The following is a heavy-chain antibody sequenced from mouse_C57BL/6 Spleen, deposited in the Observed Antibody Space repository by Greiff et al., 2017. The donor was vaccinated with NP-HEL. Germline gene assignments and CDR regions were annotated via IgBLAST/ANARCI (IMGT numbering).Heavy chain of an antibody. Sequence: VQLQQPGAELVKPGASVKLSCKASGYTFTSYWMQWVKQRPGQGLEWIGEIDPSDSYTNYNQKFKGKATLTVDTSSSTAYMQLSSLTSEDSAVYYCARSPDYSNYMFAYWGQGTLVTVSA. J-gene: IGHJ3*01. CDR3: ARSPDYSNYMFAY. CDR1: GYTFTSYW. CDR2: IDPSDSYT. D-gene: IGHD2-5*01. V-gene: IGHV1-50*01.